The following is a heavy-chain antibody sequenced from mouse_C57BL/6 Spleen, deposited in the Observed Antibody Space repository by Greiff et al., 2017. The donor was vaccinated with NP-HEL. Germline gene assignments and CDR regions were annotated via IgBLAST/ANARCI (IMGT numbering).Heavy chain of an antibody. Sequence: EVQLQQSGPELVKPGASVMISCKASGYTFTDYYMNWVKQSHGKSLEWIVDINPNNGGTSYNQTFKVTATLTVDKSASTAYMELRSLTSEDSAVYYCARCSLSVFAYWGQGTLVTVSA. V-gene: IGHV1-26*01. CDR2: INPNNGGT. CDR3: ARCSLSVFAY. CDR1: GYTFTDYY. J-gene: IGHJ3*01. D-gene: IGHD6-2*01.